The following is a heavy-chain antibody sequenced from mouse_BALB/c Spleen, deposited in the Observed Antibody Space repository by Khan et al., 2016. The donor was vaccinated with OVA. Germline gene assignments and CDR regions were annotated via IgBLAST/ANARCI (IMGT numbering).Heavy chain of an antibody. Sequence: QVQLKQSGPGLVAPSQSLSITCTISGFSLNNYGVHWVRQPPGKGLEWLVVMWSDGSTTYNSALKSILSISKDNSKSQVFLKMNSLQTDDTAMYXWARQPYYHDNIMDYWSQGTSVTGTS. CDR2: MWSDGST. V-gene: IGHV2-6-1*01. J-gene: IGHJ4*01. D-gene: IGHD2-10*01. CDR1: GFSLNNYG. CDR3: ARQPYYHDNIMDY.